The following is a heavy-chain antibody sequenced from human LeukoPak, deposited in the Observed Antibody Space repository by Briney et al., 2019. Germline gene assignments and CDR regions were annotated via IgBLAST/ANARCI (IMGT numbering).Heavy chain of an antibody. V-gene: IGHV3-49*03. CDR1: GFTFGDYA. CDR2: IRSKAYGGTA. J-gene: IGHJ4*02. CDR3: TRASRPAVAGTGN. Sequence: GGSLRLSCTASGFTFGDYAMSWFRRAPGKGLEWVGFIRSKAYGGTAEYAASVKGRFTISRDDSKSIAYLQMNSLKTEDTAVYYCTRASRPAVAGTGNWGQGTLVTVSS. D-gene: IGHD6-19*01.